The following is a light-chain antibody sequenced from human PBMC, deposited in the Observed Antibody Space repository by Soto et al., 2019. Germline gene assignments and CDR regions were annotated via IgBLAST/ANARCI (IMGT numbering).Light chain of an antibody. CDR3: QQRSKWPLT. Sequence: EIVFTQSPVTLSFSPGERATLSCRASQSVTDFLAWYQQKPGQAPRLLIYDASNRATGIPARFSGSGSGTDFTLTISSLEPEDFAVYYCQQRSKWPLTFGGGTKVDIK. CDR2: DAS. CDR1: QSVTDF. J-gene: IGKJ4*01. V-gene: IGKV3-11*01.